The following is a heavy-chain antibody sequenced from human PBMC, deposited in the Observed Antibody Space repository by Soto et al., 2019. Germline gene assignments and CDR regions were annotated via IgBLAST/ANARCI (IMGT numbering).Heavy chain of an antibody. V-gene: IGHV1-46*01. J-gene: IGHJ4*02. D-gene: IGHD3-22*01. CDR1: GYTFTSYY. CDR2: INPSGGST. CDR3: ARDSLSQPSITMIVGGEYDY. Sequence: GASVKVSCKASGYTFTSYYMHWVRQAPGQGLEWMGIINPSGGSTSYAQKFQGRVTMTRDTSTSTVYMELSSLRSEDTAVYYCARDSLSQPSITMIVGGEYDYWGQGTLVTVSS.